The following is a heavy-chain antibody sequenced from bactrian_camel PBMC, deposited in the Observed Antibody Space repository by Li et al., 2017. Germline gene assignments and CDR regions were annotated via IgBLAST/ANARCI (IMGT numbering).Heavy chain of an antibody. Sequence: HVQLVESGGGLVQPGGSLRLSCAASGFTFSPYWMDWVRQAPGKGLEWVSSIYGDASNTLYADSVKGRFTISRDNAKNTVYLQMNSLKSEDTALYYCTADGWLSHFTYWDQGTQVTVS. CDR1: GFTFSPYW. J-gene: IGHJ4*01. V-gene: IGHV3S6*01. D-gene: IGHD1*01. CDR2: IYGDASNT. CDR3: TADGWLSHFTY.